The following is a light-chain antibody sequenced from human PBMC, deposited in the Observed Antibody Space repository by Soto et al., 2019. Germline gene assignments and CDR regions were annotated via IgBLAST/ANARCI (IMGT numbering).Light chain of an antibody. CDR1: LPISNY. Sequence: DIQMTQSPSSLSASVGDRVTITCRASLPISNYLAWYQQKPGKAPKLLIYDVSSLEGGVPSRFSGSGSGTDFTLTISRLQPDDSATYYCQQYASYWTFGQGTKVDIK. J-gene: IGKJ1*01. CDR2: DVS. V-gene: IGKV1-5*01. CDR3: QQYASYWT.